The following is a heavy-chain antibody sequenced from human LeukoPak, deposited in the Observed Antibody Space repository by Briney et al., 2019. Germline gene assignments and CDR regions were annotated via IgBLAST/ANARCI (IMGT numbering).Heavy chain of an antibody. CDR1: GFTFSSYA. CDR3: ARDRALTYYYYGMDV. Sequence: PGRSLRLSCAASGFTFSSYAMHWVRQAPGKGLEWVAVISYDGSNKYYADSVKGRFTIPRDNSKNTLYLQMNSLRAEDTAVYYCARDRALTYYYYGMDVWGQGTTVTVSS. V-gene: IGHV3-30-3*01. CDR2: ISYDGSNK. J-gene: IGHJ6*02.